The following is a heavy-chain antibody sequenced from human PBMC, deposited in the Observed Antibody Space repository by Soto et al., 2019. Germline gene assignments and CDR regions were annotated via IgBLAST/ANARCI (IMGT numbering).Heavy chain of an antibody. J-gene: IGHJ4*02. CDR3: ARESEDLTSNFDY. CDR2: ISSTTNYI. V-gene: IGHV3-21*06. Sequence: EVQLVESGGGLVKPGGSLRLSCAASGFIFTRYSMNWVRQAPGKGLEWVSSISSTTNYIYYGDSMKGRFTISRNNAKNSLYLEMNRLRAEDTAVYYCARESEDLTSNFDYWGQGTLVTVSS. CDR1: GFIFTRYS.